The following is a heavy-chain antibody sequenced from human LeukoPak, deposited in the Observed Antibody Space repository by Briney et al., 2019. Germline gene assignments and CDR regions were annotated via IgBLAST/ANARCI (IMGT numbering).Heavy chain of an antibody. CDR2: IKNKADGGTT. J-gene: IGHJ4*02. CDR1: GFTFSKAW. V-gene: IGHV3-15*01. CDR3: TTEPLGYCSDCTCYDYFDY. Sequence: PGGSLRLYCAASGFTFSKAWMSWVRQAPGKGLEWVGRIKNKADGGTTDYAAPVKGRFIISRDDSQNTPYLQMNSLKTEDTAVYFCTTEPLGYCSDCTCYDYFDYWGQGTLVTVSS. D-gene: IGHD2-15*01.